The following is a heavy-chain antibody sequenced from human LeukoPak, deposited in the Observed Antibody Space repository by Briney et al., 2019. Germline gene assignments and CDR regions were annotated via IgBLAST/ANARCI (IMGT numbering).Heavy chain of an antibody. CDR2: ISWNSGSI. Sequence: PGRSLRLSCAASGFTFYDYAMQWVRQAPGKGLEWVSGISWNSGSIVYADSVKGRFTISRENAKNSMYVQRNSVRAEDTALYYCAKDSIPTSYCSGGSCPMNWFDPWGQGTLVTVSS. V-gene: IGHV3-9*01. D-gene: IGHD2-15*01. CDR3: AKDSIPTSYCSGGSCPMNWFDP. J-gene: IGHJ5*02. CDR1: GFTFYDYA.